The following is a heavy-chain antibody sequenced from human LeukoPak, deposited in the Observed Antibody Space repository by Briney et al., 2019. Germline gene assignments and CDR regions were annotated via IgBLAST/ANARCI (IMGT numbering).Heavy chain of an antibody. V-gene: IGHV3-20*04. CDR3: ARDLAAAGAGDY. CDR1: GVTFADYA. CDR2: INWNGGST. Sequence: GGSLRLSCTTSGVTFADYAVSWVRQAPGKGLEWVSGINWNGGSTGYADSVKGRFTISRDNAKNSLYLQMNSLRAEDTALYYCARDLAAAGAGDYWGQGTLVTVSS. D-gene: IGHD6-13*01. J-gene: IGHJ4*02.